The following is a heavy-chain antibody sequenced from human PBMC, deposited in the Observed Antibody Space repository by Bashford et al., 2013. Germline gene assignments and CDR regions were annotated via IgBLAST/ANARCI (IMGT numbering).Heavy chain of an antibody. CDR3: ARWPRGYSNAYRQQNSWFDP. D-gene: IGHD5-18*01. CDR2: INPNSGET. Sequence: WVRQAPGQGLEWMGWINPNSGETSSAQKFRGRVTMTRDTSISTAYMELSRLRSDDTAVYYCARWPRGYSNAYRQQNSWFDPWGQGTLVTVSS. J-gene: IGHJ5*02. V-gene: IGHV1-2*02.